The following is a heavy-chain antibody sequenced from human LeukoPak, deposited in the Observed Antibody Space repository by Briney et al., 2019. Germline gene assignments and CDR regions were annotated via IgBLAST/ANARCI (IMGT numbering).Heavy chain of an antibody. CDR1: GFTFSNYG. Sequence: TGGSLRLSCEASGFTFSNYGMHWVRQAPGKGLEWAAFIRHDGSKIYYADSVKGRFTISRDSSKSTLYLQTNSLRAEDTAVYYCAWSHSGYEPQFDYWGQGTLVTVSS. D-gene: IGHD5-12*01. V-gene: IGHV3-30*02. J-gene: IGHJ4*02. CDR2: IRHDGSKI. CDR3: AWSHSGYEPQFDY.